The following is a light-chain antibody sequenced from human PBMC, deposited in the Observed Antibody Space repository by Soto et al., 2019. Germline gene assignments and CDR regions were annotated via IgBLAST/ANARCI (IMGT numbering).Light chain of an antibody. CDR2: DAS. CDR3: QQRSNWPLT. Sequence: EIVLTQSPATLSLSPGERATLSCRASQSLSSYLAWYQQKPGQAPRLLIYDASNRATGIPARFSGSGSGTDFTLTISSLEPEDFAVYYCQQRSNWPLTFGQGPKVEIK. V-gene: IGKV3-11*01. J-gene: IGKJ1*01. CDR1: QSLSSY.